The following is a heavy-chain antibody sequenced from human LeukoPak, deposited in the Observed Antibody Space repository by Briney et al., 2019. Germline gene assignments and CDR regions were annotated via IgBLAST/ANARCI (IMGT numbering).Heavy chain of an antibody. CDR2: IKQDGSEK. V-gene: IGHV3-7*03. Sequence: SGESLRLSCAASGFTFGAYYMTWVRQAPGKGLEWVANIKQDGSEKYYVDSVKGRFTISRDNANNSLYLQMNSLRAEDTAAYYCARMSGIAVAAIWISYFDYWGQGTLVTVSS. D-gene: IGHD6-19*01. J-gene: IGHJ4*02. CDR1: GFTFGAYY. CDR3: ARMSGIAVAAIWISYFDY.